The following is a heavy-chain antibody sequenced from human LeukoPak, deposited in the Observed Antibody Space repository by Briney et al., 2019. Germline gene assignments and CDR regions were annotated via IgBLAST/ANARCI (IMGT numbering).Heavy chain of an antibody. CDR2: INNDGSSA. CDR3: ARRGSGHGMDV. V-gene: IGHV3-74*01. CDR1: GFTFNNYW. Sequence: GGSLRLSCAASGFTFNNYWIHWVRQVPGKGLVWVSRINNDGSSASYVDSVKGRFTISRDNAKNTLFLQMNSLRAEDTAVYYCARRGSGHGMDVWGQGTTVIVSS. J-gene: IGHJ6*02. D-gene: IGHD3-10*01.